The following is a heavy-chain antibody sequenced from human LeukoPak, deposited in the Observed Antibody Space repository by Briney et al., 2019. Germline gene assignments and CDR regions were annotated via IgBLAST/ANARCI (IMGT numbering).Heavy chain of an antibody. V-gene: IGHV1-3*01. J-gene: IGHJ4*02. Sequence: ASVKVSCKASGYTFSDYPMHWLRQAPGQRFEWMGWISAGNIKYSQNFQDRINITRDTSASTAYMELSSLRSEDTAVYYCARGPFGETPLYFDYWGQGTLVTVSS. CDR2: ISAGNI. CDR1: GYTFSDYP. D-gene: IGHD3-10*01. CDR3: ARGPFGETPLYFDY.